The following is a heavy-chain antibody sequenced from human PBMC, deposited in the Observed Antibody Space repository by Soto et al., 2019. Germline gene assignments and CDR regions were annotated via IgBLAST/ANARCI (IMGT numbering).Heavy chain of an antibody. CDR3: TTDPNGWRDFDY. V-gene: IGHV3-15*07. CDR1: GFTFSNAW. J-gene: IGHJ4*02. CDR2: IKSKAGGGTT. D-gene: IGHD6-19*01. Sequence: EVQLVESGGGLVKPGGSLRLSCAASGFTFSNAWMNWVRQAPGKGLEWVGRIKSKAGGGTTDYAAPVKGRFSISRDYSRNTVYLQMNSLKTEDTAVYYCTTDPNGWRDFDYWGQGTLVTVSS.